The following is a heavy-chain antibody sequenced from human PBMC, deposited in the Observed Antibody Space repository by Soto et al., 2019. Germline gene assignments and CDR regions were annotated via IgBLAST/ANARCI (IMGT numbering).Heavy chain of an antibody. D-gene: IGHD2-15*01. V-gene: IGHV5-51*07. J-gene: IGHJ4*02. CDR1: GYSFTSYW. Sequence: RGESLKISCKGSGYSFTSYWIGWVHQMPGKGLEWMGIIYPGDSDTRYSPSFQGQVTISADKSISTAYLQWSSLKASDTAMYYCASGRLYCSGGSCLSSGFDYWGQGTLVTVSS. CDR3: ASGRLYCSGGSCLSSGFDY. CDR2: IYPGDSDT.